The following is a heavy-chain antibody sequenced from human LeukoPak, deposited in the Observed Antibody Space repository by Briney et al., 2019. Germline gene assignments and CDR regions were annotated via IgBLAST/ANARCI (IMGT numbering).Heavy chain of an antibody. CDR2: IYYSGST. V-gene: IGHV4-59*08. J-gene: IGHJ3*02. Sequence: SETLSLTCSVSGDSINSDYWNWIRQPPGKGLEWIGFIYYSGSTNYNPSLKSRVTISVDTSRKQFSLKLNSVTAADTAVYYCARRGDSNAFDIWGQGTMVTVSS. CDR1: GDSINSDY. D-gene: IGHD4-17*01. CDR3: ARRGDSNAFDI.